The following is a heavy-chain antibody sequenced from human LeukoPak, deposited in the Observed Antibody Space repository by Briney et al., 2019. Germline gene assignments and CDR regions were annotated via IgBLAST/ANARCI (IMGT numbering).Heavy chain of an antibody. J-gene: IGHJ6*02. V-gene: IGHV3-43*02. CDR3: AKECGGDCYASYYGMNV. Sequence: GGSLRLSCAASGFTLDEYPIHWVRQAPGKGLEWVSLINGDDGSTYNADSVKGRFTISRDNSKNSLHLQMNNLRTEDTALYYCAKECGGDCYASYYGMNVWGQGTPVIVSS. D-gene: IGHD2-21*02. CDR2: INGDDGST. CDR1: GFTLDEYP.